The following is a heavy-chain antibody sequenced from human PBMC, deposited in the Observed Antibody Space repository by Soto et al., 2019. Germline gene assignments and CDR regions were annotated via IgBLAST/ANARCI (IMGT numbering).Heavy chain of an antibody. CDR1: GGTFSSYA. CDR2: TIPIFGTA. D-gene: IGHD6-13*01. J-gene: IGHJ6*02. V-gene: IGHV1-69*06. Sequence: QVQLVQSGAEVKKPGSSVKVSCKASGGTFSSYAISWVRQAPGQGLEWMGGTIPIFGTANYAQKCQGRVTITADKATSTAYVELSSLRSEDTAVYFCARGIRRIAAAGYYGMDVWGQGTTVTVSS. CDR3: ARGIRRIAAAGYYGMDV.